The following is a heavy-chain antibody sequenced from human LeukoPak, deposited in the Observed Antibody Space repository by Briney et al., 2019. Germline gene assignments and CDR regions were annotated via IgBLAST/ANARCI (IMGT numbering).Heavy chain of an antibody. CDR2: IRTTGDT. CDR3: ARGVSYYYDNSGHPGWYFDL. V-gene: IGHV3-13*01. CDR1: GFTFNYYD. J-gene: IGHJ2*01. D-gene: IGHD3-22*01. Sequence: PGGSLRLSCAVSGFTFNYYDMHWVRHAPGKRLEWVSAIRTTGDTHYPDSVKGRFAMSREDAKNSVHLQMNTLRAGDTAVYYCARGVSYYYDNSGHPGWYFDLWGRGTLVTVSS.